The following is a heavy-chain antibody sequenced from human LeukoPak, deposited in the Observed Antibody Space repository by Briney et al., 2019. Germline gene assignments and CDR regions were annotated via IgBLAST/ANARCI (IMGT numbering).Heavy chain of an antibody. V-gene: IGHV1-69*04. CDR1: GGTFSSYA. Sequence: SVKVSCKASGGTFSSYAISWVRQAPGQGLEWMGRIIPILGIANYAQKFQGRVTITADKSTSTAYMELSSLRSEDTAVYYCARLYCSGGSCYEGQDAFDIWGRGTMVTVSS. J-gene: IGHJ3*02. CDR3: ARLYCSGGSCYEGQDAFDI. D-gene: IGHD2-15*01. CDR2: IIPILGIA.